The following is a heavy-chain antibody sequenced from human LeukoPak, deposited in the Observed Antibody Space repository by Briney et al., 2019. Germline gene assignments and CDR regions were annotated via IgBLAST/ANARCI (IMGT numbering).Heavy chain of an antibody. Sequence: GGSLRLSCAASGFTFSSYGMHWVRQAPGKGLEWVAFIRYDGSNKYYADSVKGRFTISRDNSKNTLYLQMNSLRAEDTAVYYCAKAMSDYGGTPGDYWGQGTLVTVSS. V-gene: IGHV3-30*02. D-gene: IGHD4-23*01. CDR2: IRYDGSNK. CDR1: GFTFSSYG. J-gene: IGHJ4*02. CDR3: AKAMSDYGGTPGDY.